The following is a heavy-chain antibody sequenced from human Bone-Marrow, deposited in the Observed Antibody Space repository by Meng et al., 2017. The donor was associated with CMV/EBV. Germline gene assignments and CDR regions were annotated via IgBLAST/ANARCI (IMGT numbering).Heavy chain of an antibody. CDR3: ASPRVLVPAATRNDP. CDR1: GFTFSSYA. V-gene: IGHV3-30-3*01. J-gene: IGHJ5*02. CDR2: ISYDGSNK. D-gene: IGHD2-2*01. Sequence: GGSLRLSCAASGFTFSSYAMRWVRQAPGKGLEWVAVISYDGSNKYYADSVKGRFTISRDNSKNTLYLQMNSLRAEDTAVYYCASPRVLVPAATRNDPWGQGTLVTVSS.